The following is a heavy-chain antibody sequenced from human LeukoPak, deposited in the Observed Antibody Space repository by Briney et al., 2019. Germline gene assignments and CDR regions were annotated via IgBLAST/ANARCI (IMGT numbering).Heavy chain of an antibody. CDR2: DPYDGSNP. CDR3: ARGDRPWSGGYSYGPYVAGFHC. V-gene: IGHV3-33*01. J-gene: IGHJ4*02. CDR1: GFTFSSFG. Sequence: GGSLRLSCAVSGFTFSSFGMHWVRQAPGKGLEWVAVDPYDGSNPYYADSVKGRFTISRDNSKKTLYLQMNSLRAEDTAVYYCARGDRPWSGGYSYGPYVAGFHCWGQGTLVIVSS. D-gene: IGHD5-18*01.